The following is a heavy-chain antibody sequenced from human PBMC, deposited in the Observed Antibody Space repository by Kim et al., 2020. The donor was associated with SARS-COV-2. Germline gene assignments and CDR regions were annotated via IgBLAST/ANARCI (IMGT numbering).Heavy chain of an antibody. V-gene: IGHV4-31*03. D-gene: IGHD3-22*01. J-gene: IGHJ4*02. Sequence: SETLSLTCTVSGGSISSGGYYWSGIRQHPGKGLEWIGYIYYSGSTYYNPSLKSRVTISVDTSKNQFSLKLSSVTAADTAVYYCARGQGLITMIVVVVGAFDYWGQGTLVTVSS. CDR3: ARGQGLITMIVVVVGAFDY. CDR2: IYYSGST. CDR1: GGSISSGGYY.